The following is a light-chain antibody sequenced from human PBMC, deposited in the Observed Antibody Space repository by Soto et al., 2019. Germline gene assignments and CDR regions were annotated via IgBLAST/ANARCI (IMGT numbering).Light chain of an antibody. Sequence: IVLTQSPGTLPLSPGERATLSCRASQGVSRGYLAWYQQKAGQAPRLLIYGVSSRATGVSHRFSGSGSGTDFTLTISGLEPEDVAVYYCQQYGDSPPITFGQGHDWRL. CDR2: GVS. CDR1: QGVSRGY. J-gene: IGKJ5*01. V-gene: IGKV3-20*01. CDR3: QQYGDSPPIT.